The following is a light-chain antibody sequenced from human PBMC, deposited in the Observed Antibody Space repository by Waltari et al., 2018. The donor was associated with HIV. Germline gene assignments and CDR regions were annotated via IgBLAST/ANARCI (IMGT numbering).Light chain of an antibody. Sequence: QSVLTQPPSVSAAPGQKVTFSCSGSTSNIGKNFVSWYQQLPEAAPKLIIYEITKRPAGVPDRCAGAKSATSATLAITGLQTGDEADYYCGTWDSSVSAGVFGGGTKLTVL. CDR2: EIT. J-gene: IGLJ2*01. CDR3: GTWDSSVSAGV. CDR1: TSNIGKNF. V-gene: IGLV1-51*01.